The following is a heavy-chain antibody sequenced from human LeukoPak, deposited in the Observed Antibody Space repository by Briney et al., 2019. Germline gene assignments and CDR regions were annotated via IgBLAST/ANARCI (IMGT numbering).Heavy chain of an antibody. CDR1: GVTMTPYS. CDR3: ARSGTEATLYYYCYMDV. Sequence: PSETLSLTCTVSGVTMTPYSWIWIRQSPGRGLEWIGSLYYNGNTNYSPSLKSRVTISVNTSKSQSSLKLRSLTAADTATYYCARSGTEATLYYYCYMDVWGKGTTVTVSS. V-gene: IGHV4-59*12. CDR2: LYYNGNT. D-gene: IGHD2-15*01. J-gene: IGHJ6*03.